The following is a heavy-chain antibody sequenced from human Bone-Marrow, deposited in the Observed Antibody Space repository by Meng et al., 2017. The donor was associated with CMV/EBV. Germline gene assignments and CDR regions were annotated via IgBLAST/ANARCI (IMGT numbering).Heavy chain of an antibody. CDR1: GFTFSIFG. V-gene: IGHV3-30*19. J-gene: IGHJ4*02. D-gene: IGHD6-13*01. CDR3: ARGRRAGYYFDY. CDR2: ISYDGSNK. Sequence: GESLKISCAASGFTFSIFGMYWVRQAPGKGLEWLTVISYDGSNKHYADSVKGRFTISRDNSKHTLYLQMNSLRVEDTAVYYCARGRRAGYYFDYWGQGTLVTVSS.